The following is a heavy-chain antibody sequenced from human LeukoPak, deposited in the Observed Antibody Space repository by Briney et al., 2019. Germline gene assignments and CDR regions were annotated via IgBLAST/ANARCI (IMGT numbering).Heavy chain of an antibody. CDR2: INPNSGGT. CDR1: GGTFTGYY. J-gene: IGHJ4*02. V-gene: IGHV1-2*06. CDR3: ARASSATFHFDY. Sequence: ASVKVSCKASGGTFTGYYMHWVRQAPGQGLEWMGRINPNSGGTNYAQKFQGRVTMTRDTSISTAYMELSRLRSDDTAVYYCARASSATFHFDYWGQGTLVTVSS. D-gene: IGHD2-15*01.